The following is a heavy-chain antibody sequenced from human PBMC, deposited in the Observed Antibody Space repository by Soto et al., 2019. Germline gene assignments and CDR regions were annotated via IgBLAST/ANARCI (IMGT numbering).Heavy chain of an antibody. V-gene: IGHV1-69*04. CDR3: ARDGSATVTTSEDYYYYMDV. CDR1: GGTFSSYT. Sequence: ASVKVSCKASGGTFSSYTISWVRQAPGQGLEWMGRIIPILGIANYAQKFQGRVTITADKSTSTAYMELSSLRSEDTAVYYCARDGSATVTTSEDYYYYMDVWGKGTTVTVSS. J-gene: IGHJ6*03. CDR2: IIPILGIA. D-gene: IGHD4-17*01.